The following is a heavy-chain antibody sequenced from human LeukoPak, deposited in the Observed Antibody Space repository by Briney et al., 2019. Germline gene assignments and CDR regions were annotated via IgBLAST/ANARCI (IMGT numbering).Heavy chain of an antibody. V-gene: IGHV3-23*01. Sequence: GGSLRLSCAASDFSFITYAMSWVRQAPGKGLEWVSTISGGGDATYYADSVKGRFTISRDNAKNSLFLQLNSLRAEDTAVYYCARDPYSGTYSDYYYYYMDVWGKGTTVTVSS. CDR1: DFSFITYA. CDR3: ARDPYSGTYSDYYYYYMDV. J-gene: IGHJ6*03. D-gene: IGHD1-26*01. CDR2: ISGGGDAT.